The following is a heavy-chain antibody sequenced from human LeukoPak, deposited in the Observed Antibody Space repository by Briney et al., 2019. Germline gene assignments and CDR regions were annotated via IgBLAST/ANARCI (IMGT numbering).Heavy chain of an antibody. CDR2: ITSSSDYI. CDR3: AKEPPGSGQYNWFDP. CDR1: GFTFSSYT. Sequence: GGSLRLSCAASGFTFSSYTMNWVRQAPGKGLEWVSSITSSSDYIYYADSVKGRFTISRDNAKNSVYLQMNSLRAEDTAVYYCAKEPPGSGQYNWFDPWGQGTLVTVSS. J-gene: IGHJ5*02. V-gene: IGHV3-21*04. D-gene: IGHD6-19*01.